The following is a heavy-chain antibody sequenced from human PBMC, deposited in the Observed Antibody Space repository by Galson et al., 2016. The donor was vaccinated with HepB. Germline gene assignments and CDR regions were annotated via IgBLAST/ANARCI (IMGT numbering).Heavy chain of an antibody. J-gene: IGHJ4*02. D-gene: IGHD1-14*01. V-gene: IGHV3-15*01. Sequence: SLRLSCAGAGFIFNSAWMSWVRQAPGKGPEWVARVRSQVDGGTIEYAAPVEGRSTMSRHDSARTTYLQMNGLKTEDTGVYFCVADVPEPLAQMDYWGQGVRVIVSS. CDR2: VRSQVDGGTI. CDR1: GFIFNSAW. CDR3: VADVPEPLAQMDY.